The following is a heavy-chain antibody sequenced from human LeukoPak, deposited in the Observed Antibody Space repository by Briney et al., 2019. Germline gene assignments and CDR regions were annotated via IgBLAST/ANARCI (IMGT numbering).Heavy chain of an antibody. V-gene: IGHV3-30*02. CDR3: AKGGSYYFDFDY. CDR2: IRYDGSNQ. D-gene: IGHD1-26*01. CDR1: GFTFSSYG. J-gene: IGHJ4*02. Sequence: GGSLRLSCAASGFTFSSYGMHWVRQAPGKGLEWVAFIRYDGSNQYYADSVKGRFTISRDNSKNTLYLQMNSLRAEDTAVYYCAKGGSYYFDFDYWGQGTLVTVSS.